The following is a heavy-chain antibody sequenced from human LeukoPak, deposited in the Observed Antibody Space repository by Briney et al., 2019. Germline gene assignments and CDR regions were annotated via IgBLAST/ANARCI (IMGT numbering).Heavy chain of an antibody. V-gene: IGHV4-4*02. CDR1: GGSIKSNNW. J-gene: IGHJ4*02. D-gene: IGHD2-8*01. CDR3: ARDLGYCTNGVCHTRFDY. Sequence: SETLSLTCAVSGGSIKSNNWWSWVRQPPGKGLEWIGEIYHSGSTNYNPSLESRVTVSVDKSKNQFSLDLSSVTAADTAVYYCARDLGYCTNGVCHTRFDYWGQGTLVAVSS. CDR2: IYHSGST.